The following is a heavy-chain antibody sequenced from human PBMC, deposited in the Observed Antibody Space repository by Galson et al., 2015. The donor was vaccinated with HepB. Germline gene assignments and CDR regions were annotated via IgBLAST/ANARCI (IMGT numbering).Heavy chain of an antibody. D-gene: IGHD3-9*01. J-gene: IGHJ4*02. CDR2: IKSKTDGGTT. CDR3: TTDLAREPQYDILTGGWVTIDY. V-gene: IGHV3-15*07. CDR1: GFTFSNAW. Sequence: SLRLSCAASGFTFSNAWMNWVRQAPGKGLEWVGRIKSKTDGGTTDYAAPVKGRFTISRDDSKNTLYLQMNSLKTEDTAVYYCTTDLAREPQYDILTGGWVTIDYWGQGTLVTVSS.